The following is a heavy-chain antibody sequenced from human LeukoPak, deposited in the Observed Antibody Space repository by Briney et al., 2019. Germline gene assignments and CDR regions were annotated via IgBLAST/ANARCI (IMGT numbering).Heavy chain of an antibody. CDR2: ISAYNGNT. CDR3: ASAREPVECDY. Sequence: ASVKVSCKASGYTFTSYGFSWVRQAPGQGLEWMGWISAYNGNTNYAQKFQGRVTMTTDTSTSTAYMELRSLRSDDTAAYYCASAREPVECDYWGQGTLVTVSS. J-gene: IGHJ4*02. D-gene: IGHD1-14*01. CDR1: GYTFTSYG. V-gene: IGHV1-18*01.